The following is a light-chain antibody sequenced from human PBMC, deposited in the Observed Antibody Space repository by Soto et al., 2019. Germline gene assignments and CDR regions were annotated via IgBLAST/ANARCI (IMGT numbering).Light chain of an antibody. Sequence: EIVLTQSPGPLSLSPGERATLSCRASQSVSSSYLAWYQQKPGQAPRLLIYGASSRATGIPDRFSGSGSGTDFTLTISRLEPEDFAVYYCQQYGSSPRITFGHGTRLEIK. CDR3: QQYGSSPRIT. CDR2: GAS. CDR1: QSVSSSY. V-gene: IGKV3-20*01. J-gene: IGKJ5*01.